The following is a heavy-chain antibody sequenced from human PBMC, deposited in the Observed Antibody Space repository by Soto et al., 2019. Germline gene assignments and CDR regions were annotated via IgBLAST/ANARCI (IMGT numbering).Heavy chain of an antibody. CDR1: GGSISSSSYY. Sequence: QLQLQESGPGLVKPSETLSLTCTVSGGSISSSSYYWGWIRQPPGKGLEWIGSIYYSGSTYYNPSLKSRVTISVDTSKNXXSXXLSSVTXXDTAVYXXXRHPIAVAGDFDYWGQGTLVTVSS. CDR3: XRHPIAVAGDFDY. CDR2: IYYSGST. D-gene: IGHD6-19*01. V-gene: IGHV4-39*01. J-gene: IGHJ4*02.